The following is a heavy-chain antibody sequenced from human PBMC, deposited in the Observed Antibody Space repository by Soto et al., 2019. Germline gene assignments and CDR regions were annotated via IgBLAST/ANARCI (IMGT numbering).Heavy chain of an antibody. J-gene: IGHJ5*02. D-gene: IGHD6-6*01. V-gene: IGHV1-18*04. CDR3: ARDMKSSWVPSTFDP. Sequence: ASVKVSCKASGYTFTSYGISWVRQAPGQGLEWMGWISAYNGNTNYAQKLQGRVTMTTDTSTSTAYMELRSLRSDDTAVYYCARDMKSSWVPSTFDPWGQGTLVTVPS. CDR2: ISAYNGNT. CDR1: GYTFTSYG.